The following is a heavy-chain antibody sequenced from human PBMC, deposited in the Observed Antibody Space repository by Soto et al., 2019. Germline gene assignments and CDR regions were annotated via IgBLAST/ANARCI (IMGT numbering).Heavy chain of an antibody. J-gene: IGHJ6*02. CDR1: GFSFSPAR. D-gene: IGHD6-13*01. V-gene: IGHV3-15*07. Sequence: EVQLVESGGGLVTPGGSLRLSCTGTGFSFSPARMNWVRQAPGKGLEWVGRMKSYRGGGTTDYAATVQGRFTISRDDSKNTLYLQMNSLKFEDTALYFCIWQQDFYYGKAVWGQGTTVTVSS. CDR3: IWQQDFYYGKAV. CDR2: MKSYRGGGTT.